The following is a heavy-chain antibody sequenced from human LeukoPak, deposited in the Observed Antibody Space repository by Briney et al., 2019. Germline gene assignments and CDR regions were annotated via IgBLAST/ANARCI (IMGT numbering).Heavy chain of an antibody. CDR1: GFTFSSYW. CDR2: IDQDGSER. D-gene: IGHD3-22*01. Sequence: PGGSLRLFCTASGFTFSSYWMNWVRQAPGKGLEWVANIDQDGSERSYVDSVKGRFSISRGNAHNSLYLQMNSLRVEDTAVYYCARVSQDSSGYRALDIWGQGTLVTVSS. V-gene: IGHV3-7*01. J-gene: IGHJ3*02. CDR3: ARVSQDSSGYRALDI.